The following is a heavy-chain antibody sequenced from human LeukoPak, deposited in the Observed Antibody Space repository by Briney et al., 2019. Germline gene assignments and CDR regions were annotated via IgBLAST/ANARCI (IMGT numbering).Heavy chain of an antibody. Sequence: SETLSLTCAVDGGSSSEYYWTWIRQPPGRGLEWIGTIYHSGSAYYNPSLKSRLTISVDTSKHQFSLRLSSVTAADTAVYYCASLPSVVGAPFDFWGQGTLVTVSS. CDR3: ASLPSVVGAPFDF. D-gene: IGHD1-26*01. CDR2: IYHSGSA. CDR1: GGSSSEYY. J-gene: IGHJ4*02. V-gene: IGHV4-34*01.